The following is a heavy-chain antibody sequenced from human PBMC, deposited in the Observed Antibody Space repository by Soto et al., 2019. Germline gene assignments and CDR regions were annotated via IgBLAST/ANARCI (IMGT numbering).Heavy chain of an antibody. D-gene: IGHD3-9*01. CDR3: ARVNGRYFDWPLDY. J-gene: IGHJ4*02. CDR1: GYTYPIYA. Sequence: ASVKVSCKTSGYTYPIYAITWVRQAPGQGLEWMGWISTYNHDTRYAQTFQGRLSMASDTSTSTAYMELRSLTSDDTAVYYCARVNGRYFDWPLDYWGQGTLVTVSS. V-gene: IGHV1-18*01. CDR2: ISTYNHDT.